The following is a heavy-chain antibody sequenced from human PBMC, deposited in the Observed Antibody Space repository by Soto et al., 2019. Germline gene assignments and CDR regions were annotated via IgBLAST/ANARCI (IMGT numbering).Heavy chain of an antibody. Sequence: QVQLQQWGAGLLKPSETLSLNCAVNGGSLSGFYWSWIRQPPGKGLEWIGEIKDGGYTNYSPSLKRRATISSDRSNNQFSLRLNSVTAADTGVDYCARRQEGVVATHWDQGALVTVSS. CDR2: IKDGGYT. D-gene: IGHD5-12*01. CDR1: GGSLSGFY. CDR3: ARRQEGVVATH. V-gene: IGHV4-34*01. J-gene: IGHJ4*02.